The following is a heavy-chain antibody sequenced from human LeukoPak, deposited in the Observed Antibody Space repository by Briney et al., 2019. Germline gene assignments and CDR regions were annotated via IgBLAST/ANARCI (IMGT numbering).Heavy chain of an antibody. D-gene: IGHD1-26*01. CDR1: GGSVSVGSYY. Sequence: PSETLSLTCTVSGGSVSVGSYYRSWIRQPPGTGLEWIGHIYYSASTDYNPSLKSRVTISVDTSKNQFSLKLTSVTAADTAVYFCARGPVGTTYYDYWGQGAQVTVSS. J-gene: IGHJ4*02. CDR3: ARGPVGTTYYDY. V-gene: IGHV4-61*01. CDR2: IYYSAST.